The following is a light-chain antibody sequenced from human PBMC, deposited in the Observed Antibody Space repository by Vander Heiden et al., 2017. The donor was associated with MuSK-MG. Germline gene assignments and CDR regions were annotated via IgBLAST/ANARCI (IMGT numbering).Light chain of an antibody. CDR1: QSVSSSY. CDR2: GAS. Sequence: IVLTQSPGTLSLSPGERATLSCRASQSVSSSYLAWYQQKPGQAPRLLIYGASSRATGIPDRFSGSGSGTDFTLTISRLEPEDFAGYYCQQYGSSPINFGQGPRLEIK. V-gene: IGKV3-20*01. CDR3: QQYGSSPIN. J-gene: IGKJ5*01.